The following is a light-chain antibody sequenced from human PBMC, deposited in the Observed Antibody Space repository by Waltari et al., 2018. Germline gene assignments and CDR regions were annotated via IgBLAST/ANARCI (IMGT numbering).Light chain of an antibody. CDR3: SSYTSSSSWV. Sequence: QSALTQPASVSGSPGQSITISCTGTSSDGGGYDSVSWYQQHPGKAPKLMIYEVSNRPSGVSSRFSGSKSANTASLTISGLQAEDEADYYCSSYTSSSSWVFGGGTKLTVL. CDR2: EVS. J-gene: IGLJ3*02. CDR1: SSDGGGYDS. V-gene: IGLV2-14*01.